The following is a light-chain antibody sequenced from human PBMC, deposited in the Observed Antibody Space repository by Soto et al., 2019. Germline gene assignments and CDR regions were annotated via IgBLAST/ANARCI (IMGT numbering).Light chain of an antibody. CDR3: QQRASWPFT. CDR1: HDVSVS. Sequence: EVVMPQSPATLSLSPGDAATLSCRAGHDVSVSLVWYQQRPGQAPRLLIHDASNRATGIPARFSGSGSGTDFTLIIGSLQPEDSALYYCQQRASWPFTLGQGTKVEI. J-gene: IGKJ2*01. CDR2: DAS. V-gene: IGKV3-11*01.